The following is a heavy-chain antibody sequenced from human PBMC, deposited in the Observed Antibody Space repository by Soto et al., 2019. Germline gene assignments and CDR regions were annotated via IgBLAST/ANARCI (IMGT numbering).Heavy chain of an antibody. D-gene: IGHD2-2*01. CDR1: GYTFTSYY. Sequence: QVQLVQSGAEVKKPGASVKVSCKASGYTFTSYYMHWVRQAPGQGLEWMGIINPSGGSTSYAQKFQGRVTMTRDTSTSTVYMELSSLRSEDTAVYYCARPLSAPYCSSTSCYVGWFDPWGQGTLVTVSS. CDR3: ARPLSAPYCSSTSCYVGWFDP. J-gene: IGHJ5*02. V-gene: IGHV1-46*03. CDR2: INPSGGST.